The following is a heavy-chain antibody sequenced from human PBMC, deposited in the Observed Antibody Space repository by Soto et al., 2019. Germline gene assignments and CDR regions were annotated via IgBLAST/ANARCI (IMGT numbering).Heavy chain of an antibody. D-gene: IGHD1-26*01. CDR3: ARDLVEVGATTGFDY. CDR2: INPSGGST. CDR1: GYTFTSYY. V-gene: IGHV1-46*01. Sequence: ASVKVSCKASGYTFTSYYTHWVRQAPGQGLEWMGIINPSGGSTSYAQKFQGRVTMTRDTSTSTVYMELSSLRSEDTAVYYCARDLVEVGATTGFDYWRQGTLFTVSS. J-gene: IGHJ4*02.